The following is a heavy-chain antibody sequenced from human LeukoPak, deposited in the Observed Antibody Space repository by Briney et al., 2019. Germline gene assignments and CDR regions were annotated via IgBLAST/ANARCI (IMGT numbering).Heavy chain of an antibody. D-gene: IGHD5-18*01. V-gene: IGHV4-4*07. J-gene: IGHJ3*02. CDR2: IYTSGST. CDR1: GGSISSYY. CDR3: ARDKGSGYSYGYRRENDAFDI. Sequence: SETLSLTCTVSGGSISSYYWSWIRQPAGKGLEWIGRIYTSGSTNYNPSLKSRVTISVDTSKNQFSLKLSSVTAADTAVYYCARDKGSGYSYGYRRENDAFDIWGQGTMVTVSS.